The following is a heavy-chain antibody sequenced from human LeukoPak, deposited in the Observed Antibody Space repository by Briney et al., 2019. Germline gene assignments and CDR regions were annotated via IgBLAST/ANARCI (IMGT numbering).Heavy chain of an antibody. CDR1: GFTSSSYW. CDR3: ARARGYYPEGFDY. Sequence: GGSLRLSCAASGFTSSSYWMSWVRQAPGKGLEWVANIKQDGSEKYYVDSVKGRFTISRDNAKNSLYLQMNSLRAEDTAVYYCARARGYYPEGFDYWGQGTLVTVSS. CDR2: IKQDGSEK. J-gene: IGHJ4*02. V-gene: IGHV3-7*01. D-gene: IGHD3-22*01.